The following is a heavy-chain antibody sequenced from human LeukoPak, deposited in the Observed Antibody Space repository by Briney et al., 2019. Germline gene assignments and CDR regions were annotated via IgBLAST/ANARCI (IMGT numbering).Heavy chain of an antibody. D-gene: IGHD3-10*01. V-gene: IGHV3-33*01. CDR1: GFTFNNHA. CDR3: ARGGGATDALNL. CDR2: LWYDESNK. Sequence: GGSLRLSCAASGFTFNNHAMHWVRQAPGKGLEWVAVLWYDESNKYYADSVKGRFTISRDSSKTTLYLQMSSLRVEDTAVYYCARGGGATDALNLWGQGTMVTVAS. J-gene: IGHJ3*01.